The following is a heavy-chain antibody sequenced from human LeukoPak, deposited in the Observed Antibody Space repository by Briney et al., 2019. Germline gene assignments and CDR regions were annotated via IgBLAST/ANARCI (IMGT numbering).Heavy chain of an antibody. CDR1: GFTFSSYG. CDR3: ARDTGDYYGSGSYLGY. CDR2: ISGSGGST. V-gene: IGHV3-23*01. Sequence: GGTLRLSCAASGFTFSSYGMSWVRQAPGKGLEWVSAISGSGGSTYYADSVKGRFTISRDNSKNTLYLQMNSLRAEDTAVYYCARDTGDYYGSGSYLGYWGQGTLVTVSS. D-gene: IGHD3-10*01. J-gene: IGHJ4*02.